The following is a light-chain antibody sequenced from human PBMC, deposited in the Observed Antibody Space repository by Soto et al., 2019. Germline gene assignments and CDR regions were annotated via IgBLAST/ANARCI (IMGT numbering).Light chain of an antibody. J-gene: IGKJ4*01. V-gene: IGKV3-15*01. CDR2: GAS. CDR1: QSVSRN. Sequence: EITMTQSPATLSVSPGERVTLSCRASQSVSRNLAWYQQRPGQAPRLLIYGASTRATGIPDRFSGSGSGTEFTLTISSLQSEDFAVYYCQQYNSWPLTFGGGTKVEIK. CDR3: QQYNSWPLT.